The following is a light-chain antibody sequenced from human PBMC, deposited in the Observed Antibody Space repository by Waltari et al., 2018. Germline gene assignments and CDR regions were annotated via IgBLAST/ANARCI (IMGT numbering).Light chain of an antibody. CDR2: EAS. Sequence: EIVMTQSPATLSVSPGERATLSCRASQSGTSNLAWYQQKPGQAPRLLIYEASTRATGISARFSGSGSGTEFTLTISSLQSEDFAVYYCQQYNRWPPITFGQGTRLEIK. CDR1: QSGTSN. J-gene: IGKJ5*01. CDR3: QQYNRWPPIT. V-gene: IGKV3-15*01.